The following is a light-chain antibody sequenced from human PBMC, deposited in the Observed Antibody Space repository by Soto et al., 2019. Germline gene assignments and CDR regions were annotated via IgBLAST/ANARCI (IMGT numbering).Light chain of an antibody. Sequence: QSVLTQPASVSGSPGQSITTSCTGSSNGVGGYNYVSWYQQHPGQAPKLIIYEVSDRPSGVSPRFSGSKSGNTASLTISGLQVEDEADYFCTSYTSTIPYVFGSGTKVTVL. CDR1: SNGVGGYNY. J-gene: IGLJ1*01. CDR2: EVS. V-gene: IGLV2-14*01. CDR3: TSYTSTIPYV.